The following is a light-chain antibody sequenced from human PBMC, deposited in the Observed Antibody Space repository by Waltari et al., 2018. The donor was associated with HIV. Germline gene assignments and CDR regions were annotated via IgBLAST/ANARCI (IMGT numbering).Light chain of an antibody. V-gene: IGLV2-14*03. Sequence: QSALTQPPAASGSPGQSIKISCIGTSNDVGDYNHVSWYQQQPDKAPRLMIYDVTNRPSGVSTRFSGSKSGNTASLAISGLQAEDEAICYCASYRYSSRTYVFGTGTTVTVL. J-gene: IGLJ1*01. CDR3: ASYRYSSRTYV. CDR2: DVT. CDR1: SNDVGDYNH.